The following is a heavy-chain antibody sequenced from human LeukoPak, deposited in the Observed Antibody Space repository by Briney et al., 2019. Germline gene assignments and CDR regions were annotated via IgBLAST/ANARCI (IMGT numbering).Heavy chain of an antibody. J-gene: IGHJ4*02. Sequence: SETLSLTCTVSGDSVSSGGSFWTRIRQHPGRGLEWIGFIHSGVRTYYNPSLKSRVTISVDTSQNQFSLKLTSVTAADTAVYYCAIGNGYNSRYFDYWGQGTLVTVSS. CDR3: AIGNGYNSRYFDY. CDR1: GDSVSSGGSF. D-gene: IGHD5-24*01. V-gene: IGHV4-31*03. CDR2: IHSGVRT.